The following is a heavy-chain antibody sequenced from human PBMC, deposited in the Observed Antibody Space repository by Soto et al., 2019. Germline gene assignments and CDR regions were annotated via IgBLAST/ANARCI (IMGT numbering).Heavy chain of an antibody. J-gene: IGHJ4*02. CDR1: GFTFSSYG. CDR3: AKDLGMIVVVPRPDY. D-gene: IGHD3-22*01. Sequence: GSLRLSCAASGFTFSSYGMHWVRQAPGKGLEWVAVISYDGSNKYYADSVKGRFTISRDNSKNTLYLQMNSLRAEDTAVYYCAKDLGMIVVVPRPDYWGQGTLVTVSS. CDR2: ISYDGSNK. V-gene: IGHV3-30*18.